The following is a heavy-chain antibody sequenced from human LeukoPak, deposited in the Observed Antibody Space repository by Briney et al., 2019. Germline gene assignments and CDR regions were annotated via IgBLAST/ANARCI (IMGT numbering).Heavy chain of an antibody. J-gene: IGHJ4*02. Sequence: ASVKVSCKVSGYTLTELSMHWVRQAPGEGLEWMGGFDPEDGETIYAQKFQGRVTMTEDTSTDTAYMELSSLRSEDTAVYYCATASPYSGSWRLDYWGQGTLVTVSS. CDR1: GYTLTELS. D-gene: IGHD1-26*01. V-gene: IGHV1-24*01. CDR3: ATASPYSGSWRLDY. CDR2: FDPEDGET.